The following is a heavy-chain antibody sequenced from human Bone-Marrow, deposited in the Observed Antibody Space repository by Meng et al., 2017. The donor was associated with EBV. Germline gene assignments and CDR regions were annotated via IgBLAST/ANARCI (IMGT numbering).Heavy chain of an antibody. CDR3: ARAGIAAAGHWDY. CDR1: GGTFSSYA. CDR2: IIPIFGTA. J-gene: IGHJ4*02. Sequence: QVQLVQSGAEVKKPGSSVKVSCKASGGTFSSYAISWVRQAPGQGLEWMGGIIPIFGTANYAQKFQGRVTITADKSTSTAYLQWSSLKASDTAMYYCARAGIAAAGHWDYWGQGTLVTVSS. D-gene: IGHD6-13*01. V-gene: IGHV1-69*06.